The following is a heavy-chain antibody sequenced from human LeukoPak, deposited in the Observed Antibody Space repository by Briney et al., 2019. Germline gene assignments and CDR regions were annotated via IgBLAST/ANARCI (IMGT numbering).Heavy chain of an antibody. CDR1: GGSISSGDYY. CDR2: IYYRGST. D-gene: IGHD4-17*01. J-gene: IGHJ4*02. Sequence: PSQTLSLTCTVSGGSISSGDYYWSWIRQPPGKGLEWIGYIYYRGSTYYNPSLKSRVTISVDTSKNQFSLRLNSVTAADTAVYYCAREGDYGDYHLDYWGQGTLVTVS. V-gene: IGHV4-30-4*01. CDR3: AREGDYGDYHLDY.